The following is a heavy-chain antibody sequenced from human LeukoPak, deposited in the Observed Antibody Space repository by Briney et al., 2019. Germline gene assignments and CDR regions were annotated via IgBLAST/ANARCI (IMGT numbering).Heavy chain of an antibody. D-gene: IGHD5-12*01. J-gene: IGHJ4*02. Sequence: TGGSLRLSCAASGFTVSSNYMSCVREAPGKGLEWISVIYSGGSTYYADSVKGRFTISRDNSKNTLYLQVNSLRAEDTAVYYCARDIARGYSGNASRWGQGTLVTVSS. V-gene: IGHV3-66*01. CDR1: GFTVSSNY. CDR3: ARDIARGYSGNASR. CDR2: IYSGGST.